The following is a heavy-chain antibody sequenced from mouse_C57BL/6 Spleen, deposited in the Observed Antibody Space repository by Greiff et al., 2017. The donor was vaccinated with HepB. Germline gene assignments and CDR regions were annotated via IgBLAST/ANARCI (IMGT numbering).Heavy chain of an antibody. Sequence: QVQLQQPGAELVKPGASVKLSCKASGYTFTSYWMHWVKQRPGQGLEWIGMIHPNSGSTNYNEKFKSKATLTVDKSSSTAYMQLSSLTSEDSAVYYCARGREPRESYYGSSYAWFAYWGQGTLVTVSA. CDR1: GYTFTSYW. CDR3: ARGREPRESYYGSSYAWFAY. D-gene: IGHD1-1*01. V-gene: IGHV1-64*01. CDR2: IHPNSGST. J-gene: IGHJ3*01.